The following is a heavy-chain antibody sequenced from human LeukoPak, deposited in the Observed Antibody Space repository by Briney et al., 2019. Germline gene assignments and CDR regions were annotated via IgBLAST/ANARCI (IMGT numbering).Heavy chain of an antibody. CDR2: VDXXGST. CDR1: GASVSSSH. J-gene: IGHJ5*02. V-gene: IGHV4-59*02. D-gene: IGHD2/OR15-2a*01. CDR3: ARGFYEPFDR. Sequence: PSETLSLTCSVSGASVSSSHXXXIRQSPGKXLEWIAXVDXXGSTKXNPSLXGRGTXXXXTSKNQFHLKLQSIPAADTARYFCARGFYEPFDRWGQGTLVTVSS.